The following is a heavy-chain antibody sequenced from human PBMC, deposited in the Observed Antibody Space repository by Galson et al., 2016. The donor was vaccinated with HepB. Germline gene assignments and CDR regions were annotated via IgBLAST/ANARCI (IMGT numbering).Heavy chain of an antibody. D-gene: IGHD2-15*01. CDR1: GFTFRTYS. V-gene: IGHV3-7*03. Sequence: SLRLSCAASGFTFRTYSMRWARQTPGKGLEWVANIQPDGIDKYYADSVKGRFTISRDTAKTSLYLHMASLRVGDTAVYYFARVHPASFGGPDGFHFFGMDVGGQGTTVTVSS. J-gene: IGHJ6*02. CDR3: ARVHPASFGGPDGFHFFGMDV. CDR2: IQPDGIDK.